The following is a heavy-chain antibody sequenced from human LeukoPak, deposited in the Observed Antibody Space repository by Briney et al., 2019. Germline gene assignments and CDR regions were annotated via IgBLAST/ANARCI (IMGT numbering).Heavy chain of an antibody. CDR1: GFTFSNHW. D-gene: IGHD1-26*01. J-gene: IGHJ4*02. CDR2: IKEDGSEN. V-gene: IGHV3-7*01. CDR3: AGGGVWVGARALIDF. Sequence: GGSLRLSCTASGFTFSNHWMSWVRQPPRKGLEWVANIKEDGSENYCVDSVKGRFTISRDNAKNSLYLQMNSLRAEDTAVYYCAGGGVWVGARALIDFWGQGTLVTVSS.